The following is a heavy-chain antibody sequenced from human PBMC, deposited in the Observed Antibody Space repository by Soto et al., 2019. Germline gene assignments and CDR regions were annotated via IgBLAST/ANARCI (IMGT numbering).Heavy chain of an antibody. CDR1: GGTFSSYA. CDR3: ARDREYSYGSSILDI. J-gene: IGHJ3*02. D-gene: IGHD5-18*01. Sequence: QVQLVQSGAEVKKPGSSVKVSCKASGGTFSSYAISWVRQAPGQGLEWMGGIIPSFGTANYAQTFQGRVTITADESTSTAYMELSSLRSEDTAVYYCARDREYSYGSSILDIWGQGTMVTVSS. CDR2: IIPSFGTA. V-gene: IGHV1-69*01.